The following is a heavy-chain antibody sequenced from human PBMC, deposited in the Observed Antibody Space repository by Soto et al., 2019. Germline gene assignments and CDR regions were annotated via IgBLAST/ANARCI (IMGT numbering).Heavy chain of an antibody. CDR1: GFTFSSYY. J-gene: IGHJ4*02. V-gene: IGHV3-7*01. CDR2: VNEDGSEK. Sequence: GGSLRLSCAASGFTFSSYYMRWVRQAQGKGLEWVANVNEDGSEKYYVDSVKGRFTVSRDNAKNSLYLQMNSLRAEDTAVYYCAKWGGAGSDCWGQGTLVTVSS. D-gene: IGHD1-26*01. CDR3: AKWGGAGSDC.